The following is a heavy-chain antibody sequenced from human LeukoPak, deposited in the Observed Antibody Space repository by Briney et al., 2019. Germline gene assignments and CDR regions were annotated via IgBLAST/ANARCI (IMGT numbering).Heavy chain of an antibody. CDR3: ARGLGDYYDTSDYYYAVPAH. CDR2: MNPNSGDT. V-gene: IGHV1-8*01. J-gene: IGHJ4*02. CDR1: GYTFTTYD. Sequence: ASVKVSCKSSGYTFTTYDITWVRQANGQGLEWMGWMNPNSGDTAYAQKFQGRVAMTGDTSISTAYMELSSLRSEDTAVYYCARGLGDYYDTSDYYYAVPAHWGQGTLVTVSS. D-gene: IGHD3-22*01.